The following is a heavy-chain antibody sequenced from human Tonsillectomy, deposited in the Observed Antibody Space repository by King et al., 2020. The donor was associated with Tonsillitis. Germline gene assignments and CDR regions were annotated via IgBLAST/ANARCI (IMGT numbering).Heavy chain of an antibody. J-gene: IGHJ6*02. CDR3: ATERITGTTSYGMDV. CDR1: GFTFSTYA. CDR2: ISYDGNNK. D-gene: IGHD1-7*01. V-gene: IGHV3-30*03. Sequence: VQLVESGGGVVQPGRSLRLSCAASGFTFSTYAMHWVRQAPGKGLEWVAVISYDGNNKYYADSVKGRFTISRDNSKNTLYLQMNSLRAEDTAVYYCATERITGTTSYGMDVWGQGTTVTVSS.